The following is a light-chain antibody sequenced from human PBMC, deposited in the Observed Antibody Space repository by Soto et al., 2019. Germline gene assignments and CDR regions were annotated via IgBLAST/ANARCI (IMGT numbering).Light chain of an antibody. J-gene: IGKJ1*01. CDR2: KAS. Sequence: DIQMNQSPSTLSASVGDRVTITCRASQSISSWLAWYQQKPGKAPKLLIYKASSLESGVPSRFSGSGSGTEFTLTISSLQPDDFATYYCQQYNSSPTFGQGTNVEIK. CDR1: QSISSW. CDR3: QQYNSSPT. V-gene: IGKV1-5*03.